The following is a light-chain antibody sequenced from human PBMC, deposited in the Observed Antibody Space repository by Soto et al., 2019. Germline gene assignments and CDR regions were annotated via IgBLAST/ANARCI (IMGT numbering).Light chain of an antibody. CDR1: QGISSY. J-gene: IGKJ2*01. CDR3: QQYYSYPYT. CDR2: VAS. Sequence: AIRMTQSPSSLSASTGDRVTITCRASQGISSYLALYQQKPGKAPKLLIYVASTLQSWVPSRFIGSGSGTNFTLTISCLQSEDFATYSSQQYYSYPYTFGQGTKLEIK. V-gene: IGKV1-8*01.